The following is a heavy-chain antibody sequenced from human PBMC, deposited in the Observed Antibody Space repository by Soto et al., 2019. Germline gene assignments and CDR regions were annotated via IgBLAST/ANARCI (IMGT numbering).Heavy chain of an antibody. CDR2: IRSESTGMTT. CDR3: TTDFFRNGYNF. Sequence: GGFLRLSCAASGFSFIDAWMNWVSQAPGEGPEWVGRIRSESTGMTTEYAAPVKGRFTISRDDSKNTLYLQMSSLKAEDIVVYYCTTDFFRNGYNFWGQGTQVTVS. D-gene: IGHD5-12*01. J-gene: IGHJ4*02. CDR1: GFSFIDAW. V-gene: IGHV3-15*07.